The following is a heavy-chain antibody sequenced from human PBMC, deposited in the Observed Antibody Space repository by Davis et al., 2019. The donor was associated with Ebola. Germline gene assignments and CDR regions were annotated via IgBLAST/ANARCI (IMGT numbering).Heavy chain of an antibody. CDR3: AKGGGGSCYSAVDY. Sequence: GESLKISCSASGFSFTSHWMSWVRQALGKGLEWVANIKQDGGERYYVDSVKGRFTISRDNAKNSLYLQMNSLSAEDTAVYYCAKGGGGSCYSAVDYWGQGTLVTVSS. D-gene: IGHD2-15*01. J-gene: IGHJ4*02. V-gene: IGHV3-7*03. CDR1: GFSFTSHW. CDR2: IKQDGGER.